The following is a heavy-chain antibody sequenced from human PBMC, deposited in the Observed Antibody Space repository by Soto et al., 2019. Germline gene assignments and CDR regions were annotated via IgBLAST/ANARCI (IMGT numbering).Heavy chain of an antibody. CDR2: VYYNGDT. Sequence: TSQPMSHRSIVAGGYIITLCCRWIRKHQRKALEWIGSVYYNGDTNYNPSLNSRVTIPVDTSMNQLSLRLSSVTAADTSVYYCAQGGTTVVRYYLDYLGQGALVTVSS. J-gene: IGHJ4*02. V-gene: IGHV4-59*11. CDR3: AQGGTTVVRYYLDY. D-gene: IGHD6-19*01. CDR1: GGYIITLC.